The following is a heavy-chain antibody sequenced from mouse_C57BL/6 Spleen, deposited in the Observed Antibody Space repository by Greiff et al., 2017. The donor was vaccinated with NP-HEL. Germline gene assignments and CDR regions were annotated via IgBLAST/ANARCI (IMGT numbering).Heavy chain of an antibody. CDR1: GYTFTSYW. Sequence: VQLQQPGAELVKPGASVKLSCKASGYTFTSYWMQWVKQRPGQGLEWIGEIDPSDSYTNYNQKFKGKATLTVDTSSSTAYMQLSSLTSEDSAVYYCARMATVVATVDYWGQGTTLTVSS. CDR2: IDPSDSYT. CDR3: ARMATVVATVDY. V-gene: IGHV1-50*01. D-gene: IGHD1-1*01. J-gene: IGHJ2*01.